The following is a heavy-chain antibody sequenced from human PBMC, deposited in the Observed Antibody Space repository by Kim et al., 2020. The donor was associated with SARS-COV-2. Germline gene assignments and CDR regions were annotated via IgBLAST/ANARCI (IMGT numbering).Heavy chain of an antibody. CDR3: ARGGRYNSFDP. J-gene: IGHJ5*02. CDR2: A. Sequence: AYYNPPLESRLTISVDTSETHFFLNLASVTAADTAVYYCARGGRYNSFDPWGQGILVTVSS. V-gene: IGHV4-31*02.